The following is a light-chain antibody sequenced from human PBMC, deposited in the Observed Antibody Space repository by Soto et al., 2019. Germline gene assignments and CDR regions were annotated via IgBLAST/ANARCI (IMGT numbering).Light chain of an antibody. CDR2: GIS. V-gene: IGKV3-20*01. J-gene: IGKJ5*01. CDR3: HQYDGSPIT. Sequence: EKMLKQSPGTLSLSQGERATLSCRASQSVGRRYLAWYQQKPGQAPRLLMSGISKRATGIPDRFSGGGSGTDFTLTISRLESEDFALYICHQYDGSPITFGQGTRLEIK. CDR1: QSVGRRY.